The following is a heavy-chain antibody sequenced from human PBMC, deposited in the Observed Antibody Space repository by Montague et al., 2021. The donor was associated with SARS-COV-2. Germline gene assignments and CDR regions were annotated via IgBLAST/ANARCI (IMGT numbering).Heavy chain of an antibody. CDR2: IQSSGTS. CDR1: GDSMTSGSHF. V-gene: IGHV4-61*09. Sequence: TLSLTCTVSGDSMTSGSHFWTWIRQPAGKGLEWIGHIQSSGTSNYSPSLRDRTTLSIYTSRNQFSLELRSVTAADTAIYYCARDRPESWRISPGLAGLFATAVHSASGMDVWGRGTTVIVS. CDR3: ARDRPESWRISPGLAGLFATAVHSASGMDV. J-gene: IGHJ6*02. D-gene: IGHD1-1*01.